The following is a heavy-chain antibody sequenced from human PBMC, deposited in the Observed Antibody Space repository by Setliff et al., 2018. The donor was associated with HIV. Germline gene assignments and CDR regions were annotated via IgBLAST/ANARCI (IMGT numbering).Heavy chain of an antibody. CDR2: FDPEDGET. J-gene: IGHJ4*02. D-gene: IGHD3-22*01. V-gene: IGHV1-24*01. CDR3: ARNYYDRSGHHPDY. Sequence: EASVKVSCKVSGYTLTELCIHWVRQVPGKGLEWMGGFDPEDGETTYAQKLQGRVTMTTDTSTSTAYMELRSLRSDDTAMHYCARNYYDRSGHHPDYWGQGTLVTVSS. CDR1: GYTLTELC.